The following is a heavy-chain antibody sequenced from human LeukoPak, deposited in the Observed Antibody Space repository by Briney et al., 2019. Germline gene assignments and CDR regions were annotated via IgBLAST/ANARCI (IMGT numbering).Heavy chain of an antibody. CDR3: AKDDQHYGDYPGWFDP. CDR2: IPYDGSNK. Sequence: GGSLRLSCAASGFTFSSYGMHWVRQAPGKGLEWVAVIPYDGSNKYYADSVKGRFTISRDNSKNTLYLQMNSLRAEDTAVYYCAKDDQHYGDYPGWFDPWGQGTLVTVSS. V-gene: IGHV3-30*18. D-gene: IGHD4-17*01. J-gene: IGHJ5*02. CDR1: GFTFSSYG.